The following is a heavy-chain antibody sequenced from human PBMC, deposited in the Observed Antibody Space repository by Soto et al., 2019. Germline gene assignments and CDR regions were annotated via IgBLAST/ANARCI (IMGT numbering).Heavy chain of an antibody. CDR1: GFSFSNYA. D-gene: IGHD6-19*01. V-gene: IGHV3-23*01. CDR2: ISGSGVST. J-gene: IGHJ4*02. Sequence: EVQLLESGGGLVQPGGSLRLSCAASGFSFSNYAMSWVRQAPGKGLEWVSSISGSGVSTYYADSVKGRFTFSRDNSKNTLYLQMNSLGAEDTAVYYCAKRGRGAVGFDYWGQGTLVTVSS. CDR3: AKRGRGAVGFDY.